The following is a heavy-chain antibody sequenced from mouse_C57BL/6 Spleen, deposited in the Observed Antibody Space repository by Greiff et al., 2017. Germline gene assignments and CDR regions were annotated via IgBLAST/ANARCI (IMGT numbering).Heavy chain of an antibody. V-gene: IGHV1-80*01. CDR2: IYPGDGDT. J-gene: IGHJ2*01. D-gene: IGHD3-2*02. CDR1: GYAFSSYW. Sequence: QVQLKESGAELVKPGASVKISCKASGYAFSSYWMNWVKQRPGKGLEWIGQIYPGDGDTTYNGKFKGKATLTAAKSSSTAYMQLSSLTSEDSAVYFCARSSSGYVDDYWGQGTTLTVSS. CDR3: ARSSSGYVDDY.